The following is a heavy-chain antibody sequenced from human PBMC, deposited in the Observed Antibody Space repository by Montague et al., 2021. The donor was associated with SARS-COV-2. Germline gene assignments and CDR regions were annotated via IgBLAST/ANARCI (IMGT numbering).Heavy chain of an antibody. CDR3: AGVLVDYYGMDV. J-gene: IGHJ6*02. CDR2: ISYDGSNK. D-gene: IGHD2-8*02. Sequence: SLRLSCAASGFTFSSYAMHWVRQAPGKGLEWVAVISYDGSNKYYADSVKGRFTISRDNSKNTLYLQMNSLRAGDTAVYYCAGVLVDYYGMDVWGQGTTVTVSS. V-gene: IGHV3-30*04. CDR1: GFTFSSYA.